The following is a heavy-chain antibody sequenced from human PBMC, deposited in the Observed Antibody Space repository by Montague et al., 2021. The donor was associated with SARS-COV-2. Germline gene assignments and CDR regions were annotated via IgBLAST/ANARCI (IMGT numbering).Heavy chain of an antibody. CDR2: INHYGST. CDR3: ARGLPVTTLFYYFGMDV. Sequence: SETLSLTCAVYGGSFSGNYWSWIRQPPGKGLEWIGEINHYGSTNYNPSXXSRVTMSVDTSKNRFSLKLSSVTAADTAVYYCARGLPVTTLFYYFGMDVWGQGATVTVSS. D-gene: IGHD4-11*01. V-gene: IGHV4-34*01. J-gene: IGHJ6*02. CDR1: GGSFSGNY.